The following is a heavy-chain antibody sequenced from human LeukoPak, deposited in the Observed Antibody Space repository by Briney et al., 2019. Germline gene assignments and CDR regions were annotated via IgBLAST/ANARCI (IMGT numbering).Heavy chain of an antibody. CDR3: ARGGLVSTTVDWFDP. J-gene: IGHJ5*02. CDR2: GYYSGST. Sequence: SETLSLTCTVSGGSISSYYWSWTRHPPRKGMEWIGYGYYSGSTNYNPPLKGRATISVDTSKNEFSLKLSSVTAADTAVYYCARGGLVSTTVDWFDPWGQGTLLTVSS. D-gene: IGHD4-11*01. V-gene: IGHV4-59*01. CDR1: GGSISSYY.